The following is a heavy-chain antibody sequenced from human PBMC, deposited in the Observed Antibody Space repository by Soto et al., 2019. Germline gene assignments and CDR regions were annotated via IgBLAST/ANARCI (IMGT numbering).Heavy chain of an antibody. CDR1: GGIFSTYA. D-gene: IGHD3-10*01. J-gene: IGHJ4*02. V-gene: IGHV1-69*01. CDR2: XXPLFGTP. CDR3: ARDRDDYGSGNYYNRIDF. Sequence: QVQLVQSGAEVKKPGSSVKVSCKASGGIFSTYAISWLRQAPGQXXXXXXXXXPLFGTPNYAQRFQGRVTITADESTSTAYMELSRLRSEDTAVYYCARDRDDYGSGNYYNRIDFWGQGTLVTVSS.